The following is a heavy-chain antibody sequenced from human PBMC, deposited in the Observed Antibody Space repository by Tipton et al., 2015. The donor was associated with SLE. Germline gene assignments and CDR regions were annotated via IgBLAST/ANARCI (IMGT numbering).Heavy chain of an antibody. Sequence: TLSLTCTVSGVSISSGSYYWNWIRQPAGNRLEWIGRIYTIGNTNYNPSLKSRVTISADTSKNQFSLTLDSATAADTAVYFCARRGGVSRPFVRLRPRPFDSWGQGMLVTVSS. CDR1: GVSISSGSYY. J-gene: IGHJ4*02. CDR3: ARRGGVSRPFVRLRPRPFDS. CDR2: IYTIGNT. D-gene: IGHD2-15*01. V-gene: IGHV4-61*02.